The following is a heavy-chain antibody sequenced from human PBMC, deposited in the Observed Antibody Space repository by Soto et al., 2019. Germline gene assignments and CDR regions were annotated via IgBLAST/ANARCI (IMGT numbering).Heavy chain of an antibody. CDR2: IYYSGST. CDR3: AREVGRTIDL. J-gene: IGHJ5*02. CDR1: GGSISSYY. Sequence: SETLSLTCTVSGGSISSYYWSWIRQPPGKGLEWIGYIYYSGSTNYNPSLKSRVTISVDTSKNQFSLKLSSVTAADTAVYYCAREVGRTIDLWGQGTLVTVSS. V-gene: IGHV4-59*01. D-gene: IGHD1-26*01.